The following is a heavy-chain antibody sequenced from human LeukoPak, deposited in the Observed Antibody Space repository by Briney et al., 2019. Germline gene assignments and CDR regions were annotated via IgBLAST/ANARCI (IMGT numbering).Heavy chain of an antibody. D-gene: IGHD6-6*01. CDR2: ISYDGSNK. Sequence: GGSLRLSCAASGFTFSSYGMHWVRPAPGKGLEWVAVISYDGSNKYYADSVKGRLTISRDNSKNTLYLQMNSLRVEDTAVYFCARAPRLVRLMDAFDIWGQGTVVTVSS. CDR3: ARAPRLVRLMDAFDI. J-gene: IGHJ3*02. CDR1: GFTFSSYG. V-gene: IGHV3-30*03.